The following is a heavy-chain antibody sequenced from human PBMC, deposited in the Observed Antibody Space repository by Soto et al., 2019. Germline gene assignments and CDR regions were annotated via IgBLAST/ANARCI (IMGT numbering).Heavy chain of an antibody. Sequence: QVQLVESGGGLVKPGGPLRLSCAGSGFTFSDYDMSWIRQAPGKGLEWVSYIRGTSSYTNYADSVKGRFTISRDNAKNSLYLRMNNLTAEDTAVYLCAIDARVCSSTRCYRAHLYYGMDVWGQGTTVTVSS. D-gene: IGHD2-2*01. V-gene: IGHV3-11*06. CDR3: AIDARVCSSTRCYRAHLYYGMDV. CDR2: IRGTSSYT. J-gene: IGHJ6*02. CDR1: GFTFSDYD.